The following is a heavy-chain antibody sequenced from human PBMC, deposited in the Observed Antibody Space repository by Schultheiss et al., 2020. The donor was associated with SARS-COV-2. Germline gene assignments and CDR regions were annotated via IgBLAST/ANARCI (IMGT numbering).Heavy chain of an antibody. Sequence: GGSLRLSCAASGFTFDDYAMHWVRQAPGKGLEWVSGISWNSGSIGYADSVKGRFTISRDNSKNTLYLQMNNLRAEDTAVYYCARTTVTTAWYYYGMDVWGQGTTVTVSS. CDR1: GFTFDDYA. J-gene: IGHJ6*02. V-gene: IGHV3-9*01. D-gene: IGHD4-11*01. CDR2: ISWNSGSI. CDR3: ARTTVTTAWYYYGMDV.